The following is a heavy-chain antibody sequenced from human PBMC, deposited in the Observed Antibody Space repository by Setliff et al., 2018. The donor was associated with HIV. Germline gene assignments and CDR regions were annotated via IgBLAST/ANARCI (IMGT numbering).Heavy chain of an antibody. CDR3: ARGGAIGVSVGAT. CDR2: IKQDGSEM. CDR1: GFTFSSYW. V-gene: IGHV3-7*01. J-gene: IGHJ5*02. Sequence: PGGSLRLSCAASGFTFSSYWMSWVRQAPGKGLEWVANIKQDGSEMYYVDSVKGRFSVSKDNAKNSLSLQMNSLRAEDTAVYYCARGGAIGVSVGATWGQGTLVTVSS. D-gene: IGHD2-15*01.